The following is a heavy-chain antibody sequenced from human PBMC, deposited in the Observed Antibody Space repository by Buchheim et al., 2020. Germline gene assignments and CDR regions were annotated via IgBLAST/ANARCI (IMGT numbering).Heavy chain of an antibody. J-gene: IGHJ4*02. Sequence: EVHLLESGGGLVQPGESLRLSCAASGFTFNTYTMGWVRQAPGKGLEWVSSISGNGVTTKYADSVKGRFTIARDNSRNILYLQMNSLRAEDTAVYFCAKDDSSSRCCFDFWGQGTL. CDR3: AKDDSSSRCCFDF. V-gene: IGHV3-23*01. CDR1: GFTFNTYT. D-gene: IGHD2-2*01. CDR2: ISGNGVTT.